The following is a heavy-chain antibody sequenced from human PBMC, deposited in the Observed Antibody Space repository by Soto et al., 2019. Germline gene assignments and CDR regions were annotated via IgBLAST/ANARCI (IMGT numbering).Heavy chain of an antibody. J-gene: IGHJ5*02. Sequence: GESLKISCQGSGYSFTSYWITWVRQMPGKGLEWMGRIAPSDSYTKYSPSLQGHVIISVDKSINTAYLQWSSLKASDTAMYFCAGRQLLGNWFDRWGQGTLVTVSS. CDR2: IAPSDSYT. V-gene: IGHV5-10-1*01. D-gene: IGHD6-6*01. CDR1: GYSFTSYW. CDR3: AGRQLLGNWFDR.